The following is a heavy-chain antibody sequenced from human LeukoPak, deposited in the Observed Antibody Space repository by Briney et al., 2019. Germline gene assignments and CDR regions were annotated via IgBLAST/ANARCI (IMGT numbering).Heavy chain of an antibody. Sequence: GGSLRLSCAASGFTFSSYAMHWVRQAPGKGLEYVSGISSNGGSTYYANSVKGRVTISRDNSKNTLYLHMGSLRAEDVAVYYCAIAAAATVLGYWGQGTLVTVSS. D-gene: IGHD6-13*01. CDR1: GFTFSSYA. V-gene: IGHV3-64*01. J-gene: IGHJ4*02. CDR3: AIAAAATVLGY. CDR2: ISSNGGST.